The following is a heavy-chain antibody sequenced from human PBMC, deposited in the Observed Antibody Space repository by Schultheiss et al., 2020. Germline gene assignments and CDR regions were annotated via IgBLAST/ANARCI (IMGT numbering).Heavy chain of an antibody. CDR2: INAGNGNT. J-gene: IGHJ3*02. V-gene: IGHV1-3*01. CDR3: AREYSGYDAFDI. CDR1: GYTFTSYA. Sequence: ASVKVSFKASGYTFTSYAMHWVRQAPGQRLEWMGWINAGNGNTKYSQKFQGRVTITRDTSASTAYMELSSLRSEDTAVYYCAREYSGYDAFDIWGQGTMVTLSS. D-gene: IGHD5-12*01.